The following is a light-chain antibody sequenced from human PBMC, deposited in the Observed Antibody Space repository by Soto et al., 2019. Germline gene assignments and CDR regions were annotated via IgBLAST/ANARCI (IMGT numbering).Light chain of an antibody. CDR3: QSYDTSTLV. CDR1: SGSIASNS. J-gene: IGLJ2*01. Sequence: NFMLTQPHSVSESPGKTVTISCTRSSGSIASNSVQWYQQRPGSAPTTVIYEDNQRPSGVPDRFSGSTDGSSNSASLTISGLQTEDEADYYCQSYDTSTLVFGGGTKVTVL. CDR2: EDN. V-gene: IGLV6-57*04.